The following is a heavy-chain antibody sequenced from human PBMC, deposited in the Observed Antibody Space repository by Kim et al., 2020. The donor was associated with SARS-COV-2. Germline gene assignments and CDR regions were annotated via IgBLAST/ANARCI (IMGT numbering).Heavy chain of an antibody. D-gene: IGHD3-16*02. CDR3: ARASFRGYFDY. J-gene: IGHJ4*02. CDR2: IYYSGST. V-gene: IGHV4-31*03. CDR1: GCSISSGGYY. Sequence: SETLSLTCTVSGCSISSGGYYWSWIRQHPGKGLEWIGYIYYSGSTYYNPSLKSRVTISVDTSKNQFSLKLSSVTAADTAVYYCARASFRGYFDYWGQGTLVTVSS.